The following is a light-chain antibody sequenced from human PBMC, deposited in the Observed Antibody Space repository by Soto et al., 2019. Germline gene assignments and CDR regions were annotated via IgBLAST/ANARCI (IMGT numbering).Light chain of an antibody. Sequence: EIVLTQSPGTLSLSPGERATLSCRASQSVSSGYLAWYQQKPGQAPRLLIYGASSRATGIPDRFSGSGSGTDLTLTISRLEPEDFAVYYCQQYDSSPVTFGHGTKVEIK. V-gene: IGKV3-20*01. J-gene: IGKJ1*01. CDR2: GAS. CDR1: QSVSSGY. CDR3: QQYDSSPVT.